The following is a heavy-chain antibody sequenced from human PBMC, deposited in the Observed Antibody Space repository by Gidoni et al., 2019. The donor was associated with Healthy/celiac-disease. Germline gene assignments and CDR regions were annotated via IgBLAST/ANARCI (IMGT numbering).Heavy chain of an antibody. D-gene: IGHD5-18*01. Sequence: QVQLVESGGGVVQPGRSLRLSCAASGFTFSSYGMHWVRQAPGKGLEWVAVISYDGSNKYYADSVKGRFTISRDNSKNTLYLQMNSLRAEDTAVYYCAKSGYSYGGIDYWGQGTLVTVSS. J-gene: IGHJ4*02. V-gene: IGHV3-30*18. CDR2: ISYDGSNK. CDR1: GFTFSSYG. CDR3: AKSGYSYGGIDY.